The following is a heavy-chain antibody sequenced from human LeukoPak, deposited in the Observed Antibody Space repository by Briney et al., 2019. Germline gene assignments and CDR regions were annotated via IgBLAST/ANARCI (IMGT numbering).Heavy chain of an antibody. CDR1: GFTFSNYN. Sequence: GGSLRLSCAASGFTFSNYNMIWVRQAPGKGLEWVSSIVSSSTYIYYADSVKGRFTISRDNAKTSLYLQMNSLRAEDTALYYCAKDRGRAVAGSEFDYWGQGTLVTVSS. CDR3: AKDRGRAVAGSEFDY. CDR2: IVSSSTYI. V-gene: IGHV3-21*04. D-gene: IGHD6-19*01. J-gene: IGHJ4*02.